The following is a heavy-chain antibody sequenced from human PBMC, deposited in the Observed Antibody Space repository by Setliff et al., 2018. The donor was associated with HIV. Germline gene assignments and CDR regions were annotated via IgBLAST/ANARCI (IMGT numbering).Heavy chain of an antibody. D-gene: IGHD1-26*01. CDR3: ARVSGLSGELLYFDY. J-gene: IGHJ4*02. CDR1: GYTFTSYA. V-gene: IGHV1-3*01. CDR2: INAGNGHT. Sequence: ASGEGLCKASGYTFTSYALHWVRQAPGQRLEWMGWINAGNGHTKYSQKFQGRVSITRDTSASTAYMELSSLRSEDTAVYYCARVSGLSGELLYFDYWGLGTLVTVSS.